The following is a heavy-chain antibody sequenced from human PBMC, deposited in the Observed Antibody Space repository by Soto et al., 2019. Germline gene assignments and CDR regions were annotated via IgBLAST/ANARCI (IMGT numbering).Heavy chain of an antibody. J-gene: IGHJ2*01. V-gene: IGHV1-3*01. CDR2: INAGNGNT. D-gene: IGHD1-26*01. Sequence: ASVKVSCKSSGYTFTNYAIHCVRQAPGQRLEWMGWINAGNGNTKYSQKFQGRVTITRDTSASTAYMELSSLRSEDTAVYYCARGGSLYWYFDLWGRGTLVTVSS. CDR1: GYTFTNYA. CDR3: ARGGSLYWYFDL.